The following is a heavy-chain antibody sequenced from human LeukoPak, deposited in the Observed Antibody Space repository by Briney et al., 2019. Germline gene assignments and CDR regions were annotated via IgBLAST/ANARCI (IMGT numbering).Heavy chain of an antibody. Sequence: GGSLRLSCTASGFTFGHYAMSWFRQAPGKGLEWVGFIRSKAYGGTTEYAASVKGRFTISRDDSKSIAYLQMNSLKTEDTAVYYCTRSVYNWNDHFDYWGQGTLVTVSS. D-gene: IGHD1-20*01. J-gene: IGHJ4*02. CDR3: TRSVYNWNDHFDY. V-gene: IGHV3-49*03. CDR2: IRSKAYGGTT. CDR1: GFTFGHYA.